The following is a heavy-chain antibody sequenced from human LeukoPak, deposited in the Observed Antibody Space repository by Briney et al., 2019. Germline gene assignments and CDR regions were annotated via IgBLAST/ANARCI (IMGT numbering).Heavy chain of an antibody. J-gene: IGHJ4*02. CDR3: ARDYYGSGSYYTAVPDY. V-gene: IGHV3-30*03. CDR2: ISYDGSNK. CDR1: GFTFSSYG. Sequence: PGGSLRLSCAASGFTFSSYGMHWVRQAPGKGLEWVAVISYDGSNKYYADSVKGRFTISRDNSKNTLYLQMNSLRAEDTAVYYCARDYYGSGSYYTAVPDYWGQGTLVTVSS. D-gene: IGHD3-10*01.